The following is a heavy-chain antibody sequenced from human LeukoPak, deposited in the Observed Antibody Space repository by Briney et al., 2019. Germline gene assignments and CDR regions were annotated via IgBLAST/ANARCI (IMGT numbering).Heavy chain of an antibody. CDR3: ARQYDFWSGYHFDY. V-gene: IGHV4-59*08. D-gene: IGHD3-3*01. Sequence: SETLSLTCTVSGGSISSYYWSWIRQPPGKGLEWIGYIYYSGSTNYNPFLKSRVTISVDTSKNQFSLKLSSVTAADTAVYYCARQYDFWSGYHFDYWGQGTLVTVSS. CDR2: IYYSGST. J-gene: IGHJ4*02. CDR1: GGSISSYY.